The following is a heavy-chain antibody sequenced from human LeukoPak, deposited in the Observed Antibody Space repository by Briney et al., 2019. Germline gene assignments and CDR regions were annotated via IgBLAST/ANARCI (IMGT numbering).Heavy chain of an antibody. CDR3: ARTVPSGYRMFDY. D-gene: IGHD3-3*01. J-gene: IGHJ4*02. V-gene: IGHV3-53*01. CDR2: IYSGGGT. Sequence: GGSLRLSCAASGFTVRSNYMSWVRQAPGKGLEWVSVIYSGGGTYYADSVKGRFTISRDNSKNTLYLQMNSLRAEDTAVYYCARTVPSGYRMFDYWGQGTLVTVSS. CDR1: GFTVRSNY.